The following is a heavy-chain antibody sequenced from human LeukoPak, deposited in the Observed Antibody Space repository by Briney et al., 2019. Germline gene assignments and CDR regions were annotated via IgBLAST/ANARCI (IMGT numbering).Heavy chain of an antibody. Sequence: GGCLRLSCAASGFTFSSYWMNWARQAPGKGLEWGASINHNGNVNYYVDSVKGRFTISGDNAKNSLYLQMSNLRAEDTAVYFCARGGGLDVWGQGATVTVSS. CDR2: INHNGNVN. V-gene: IGHV3-7*03. CDR3: ARGGGLDV. J-gene: IGHJ6*02. CDR1: GFTFSSYW. D-gene: IGHD3-16*01.